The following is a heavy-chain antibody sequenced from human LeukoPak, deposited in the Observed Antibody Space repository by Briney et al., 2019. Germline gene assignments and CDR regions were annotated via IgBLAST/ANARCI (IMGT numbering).Heavy chain of an antibody. V-gene: IGHV4-4*07. CDR3: ARLIAPPLDYGDYDDAFDI. CDR1: GVSISTYY. CDR2: IYSSGST. Sequence: SETLSLTCTVSGVSISTYYWSWIRQPAGKGLEWIGRIYSSGSTNYNPSLKSRVTISVDTSKNQFSLKLSSVTAADTAVYYCARLIAPPLDYGDYDDAFDIWGQGTMVTVSS. D-gene: IGHD4-17*01. J-gene: IGHJ3*02.